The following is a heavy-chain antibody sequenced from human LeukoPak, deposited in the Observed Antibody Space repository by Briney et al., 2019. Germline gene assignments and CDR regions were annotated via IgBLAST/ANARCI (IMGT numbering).Heavy chain of an antibody. J-gene: IGHJ4*02. CDR1: GFSFSSYW. Sequence: GGSLRLSCAASGFSFSSYWMHWVHQAPGKGLVWVSRIKNDGSSVKYADSVKGRVTISRDNANKTLFLHLNSLRADDTAIYYCAREHALAQYFDSWGQGTLVTVAS. D-gene: IGHD2-2*01. CDR3: AREHALAQYFDS. V-gene: IGHV3-74*03. CDR2: IKNDGSSV.